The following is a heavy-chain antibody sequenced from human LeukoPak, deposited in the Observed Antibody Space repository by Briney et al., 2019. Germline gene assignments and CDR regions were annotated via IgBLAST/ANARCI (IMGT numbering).Heavy chain of an antibody. J-gene: IGHJ5*02. Sequence: PSETLSLTCAVYGGSFSGYYWSWIRQPPGKGLEWIGEINHSGSTYYNPSLKSRVTISVDTSKNQFSLKLSSVTAADTAVYYSARVGYSSSPGGWFDPWGQGTLVTVSS. CDR3: ARVGYSSSPGGWFDP. CDR2: INHSGST. V-gene: IGHV4-34*01. CDR1: GGSFSGYY. D-gene: IGHD6-13*01.